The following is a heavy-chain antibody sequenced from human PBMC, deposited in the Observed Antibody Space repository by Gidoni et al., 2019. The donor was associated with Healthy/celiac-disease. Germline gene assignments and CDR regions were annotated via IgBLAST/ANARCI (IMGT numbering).Heavy chain of an antibody. J-gene: IGHJ4*02. V-gene: IGHV3-21*01. CDR2: ISSSSSYI. CDR3: ARDYPYGSGSYPFDY. Sequence: VQLVESGGGLVKPGGSLRLSCAASGTTFSSYSMNWVRQAPGKGLEWVSSISSSSSYIYYADSVKGRFTISRDNAKNSLYLQMNSLRAEDTAVYYCARDYPYGSGSYPFDYWGQGTLVTVSS. CDR1: GTTFSSYS. D-gene: IGHD3-10*01.